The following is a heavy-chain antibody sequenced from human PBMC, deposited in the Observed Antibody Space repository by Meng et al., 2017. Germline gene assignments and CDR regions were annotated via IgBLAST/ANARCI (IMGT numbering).Heavy chain of an antibody. Sequence: GESLKISCAASGFTFSSYWMSWVRQAPGKGLEWVSGISGRGGSTYYADSVKGRFTISRDNSKNTLYLQMNSLRAEDTAVYYCAKDPPKWEPLYYQPWGQGTLVTVSS. D-gene: IGHD1-26*01. CDR3: AKDPPKWEPLYYQP. CDR1: GFTFSSYW. J-gene: IGHJ4*02. V-gene: IGHV3-23*01. CDR2: ISGRGGST.